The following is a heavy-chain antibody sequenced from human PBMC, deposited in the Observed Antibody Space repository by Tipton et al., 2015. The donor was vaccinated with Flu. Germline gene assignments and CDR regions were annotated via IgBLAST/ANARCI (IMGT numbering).Heavy chain of an antibody. V-gene: IGHV4-59*08. D-gene: IGHD3-3*01. CDR1: GGSISSYY. CDR2: IYDTGNT. Sequence: TLSLTCTVSGGSISSYYWSWIRQPPGKGLEWIGHIYDTGNTNYNPSLKSRVTMSLDTSKYYFPLKLSSVTATDTAVYYCARYRYYADETGPGVYFNSWGQGTLVTVHS. CDR3: ARYRYYADETGPGVYFNS. J-gene: IGHJ4*02.